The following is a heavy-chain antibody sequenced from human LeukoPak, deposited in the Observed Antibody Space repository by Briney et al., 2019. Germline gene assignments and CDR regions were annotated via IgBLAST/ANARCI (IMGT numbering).Heavy chain of an antibody. CDR2: IRYDGSNK. D-gene: IGHD2-8*01. CDR3: TRTGEMVYDAFDI. V-gene: IGHV3-30*02. CDR1: GFTFSSYG. J-gene: IGHJ3*02. Sequence: SGGSLRLSCAASGFTFSSYGMHWVRQAPGKGLEWVAFIRYDGSNKYYADSVKGRFTISRDNSKNTLYLQMNSLQSEDTAVYYCTRTGEMVYDAFDIWGQGTMVTVSS.